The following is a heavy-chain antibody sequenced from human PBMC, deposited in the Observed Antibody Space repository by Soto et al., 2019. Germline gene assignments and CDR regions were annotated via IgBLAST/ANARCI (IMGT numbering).Heavy chain of an antibody. D-gene: IGHD3-16*02. V-gene: IGHV4-31*03. J-gene: IGHJ4*02. CDR1: GGSISSGGYY. Sequence: PSETLSLTCTFSGGSISSGGYYWSWIRQHPGKGLEWIGYIYYSGSTYYNPSLKSRVTISVDTSKNQFSLKLSSVTAADTAVYYCARERVMITFGGVIVRYFDYWGQGTLVTVSS. CDR3: ARERVMITFGGVIVRYFDY. CDR2: IYYSGST.